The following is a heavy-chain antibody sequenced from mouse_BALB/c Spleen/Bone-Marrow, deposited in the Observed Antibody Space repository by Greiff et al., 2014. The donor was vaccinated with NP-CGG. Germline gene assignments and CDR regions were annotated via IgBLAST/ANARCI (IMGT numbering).Heavy chain of an antibody. Sequence: VHLEESGAELVKPGTSVKMSCKASGYTFTSYWMHWVKQRPGQGLEWIGDIYPGCDSTNYNDKFKSKATLTVDTSSSTAYMQLSSLASEDAEVYYSAREKDWVFAYWGQGTLLTVSS. D-gene: IGHD4-1*01. CDR1: GYTFTSYW. CDR3: AREKDWVFAY. CDR2: IYPGCDST. J-gene: IGHJ2*01. V-gene: IGHV1-55*01.